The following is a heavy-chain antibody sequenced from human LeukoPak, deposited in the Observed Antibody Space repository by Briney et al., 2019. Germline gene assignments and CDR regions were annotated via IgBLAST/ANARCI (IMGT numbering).Heavy chain of an antibody. CDR2: IYVSGTT. D-gene: IGHD4-17*01. V-gene: IGHV4-61*02. J-gene: IGHJ4*02. CDR1: GDSISSGSYY. CDR3: ARGLRSFDY. Sequence: PSETLSLTCIVSGDSISSGSYYWTWTRQPAGKGLEWIGRIYVSGTTNYNPSLKSRVTISVDTSKNQFSLKLSSVTAADTAVYYCARGLRSFDYWGQGTLVTVSS.